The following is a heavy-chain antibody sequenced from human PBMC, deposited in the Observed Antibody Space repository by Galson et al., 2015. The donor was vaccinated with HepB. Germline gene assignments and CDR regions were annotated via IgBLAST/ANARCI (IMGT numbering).Heavy chain of an antibody. CDR1: GFTFSSYG. J-gene: IGHJ4*02. Sequence: LRLSCAASGFTFSSYGMHWVRQAPGKGLEWVAVISYDGSNKYYADSVKGRFTISRDNSKNTLYLQMNSLRAEDTAVYYCAKMGYYDSSGYFDYWGQGTLVTVSS. D-gene: IGHD3-22*01. CDR3: AKMGYYDSSGYFDY. CDR2: ISYDGSNK. V-gene: IGHV3-30*18.